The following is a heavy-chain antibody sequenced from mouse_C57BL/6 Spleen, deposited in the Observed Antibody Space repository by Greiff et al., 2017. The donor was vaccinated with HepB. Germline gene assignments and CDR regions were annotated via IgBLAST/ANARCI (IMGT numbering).Heavy chain of an antibody. CDR1: GFTFSSYA. D-gene: IGHD1-1*01. CDR3: TRDSSPYYFDY. V-gene: IGHV5-9-1*02. CDR2: ISSGGDYI. J-gene: IGHJ2*01. Sequence: EVNVVESGEGLVKPGGSLKLSCAASGFTFSSYAMSWVRQTPEKRLEWVAYISSGGDYIYYADTVKGRFTISRDNARKPLYLQMSSLKYEDTARYYCTRDSSPYYFDYWGQGTPLTVSS.